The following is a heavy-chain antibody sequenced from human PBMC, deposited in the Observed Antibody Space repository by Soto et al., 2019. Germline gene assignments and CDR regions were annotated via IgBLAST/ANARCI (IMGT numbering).Heavy chain of an antibody. CDR2: IAAYNYKT. Sequence: ASVKVSCKASGYEFTTYGISWVRQAPGQGLEWLGWIAAYNYKTKYSQKFQGRVTITRDTSASTAYMELSSLRSEDTAVYYCARDVDTSNWFDPWGQGTLVTVSS. CDR1: GYEFTTYG. V-gene: IGHV1-18*01. J-gene: IGHJ5*02. D-gene: IGHD5-18*01. CDR3: ARDVDTSNWFDP.